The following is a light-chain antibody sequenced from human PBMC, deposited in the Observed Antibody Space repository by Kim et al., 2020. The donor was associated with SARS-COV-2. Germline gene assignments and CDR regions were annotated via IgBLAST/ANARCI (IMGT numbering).Light chain of an antibody. CDR1: QSIPSNS. CDR2: GAS. V-gene: IGKV3-20*01. J-gene: IGKJ2*01. CDR3: QQYGMSPYT. Sequence: LSPGETATLSCRASQSIPSNSSAWYQQKSGRAPRLLIYGASKRATGIPDRISGSGSGTDFALTFTRLEPEDFAVYYCQQYGMSPYTFGQGTKLEI.